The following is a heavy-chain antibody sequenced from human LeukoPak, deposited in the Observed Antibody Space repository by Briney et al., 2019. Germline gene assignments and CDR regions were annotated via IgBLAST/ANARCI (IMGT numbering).Heavy chain of an antibody. CDR2: LSNTGSFM. J-gene: IGHJ6*03. CDR1: GFTSSDHY. Sequence: GGSLRLSCAASGFTSSDHYINWVRQAPGKGLEWVSSLSNTGSFMKYADSVRGRFTISRDDAKNSVYLQMNSLRVDDTAVYYCARGIYRRKVALLGNNKQFYYMDVWGKGTAVTVSS. V-gene: IGHV3-21*01. D-gene: IGHD6-19*01. CDR3: ARGIYRRKVALLGNNKQFYYMDV.